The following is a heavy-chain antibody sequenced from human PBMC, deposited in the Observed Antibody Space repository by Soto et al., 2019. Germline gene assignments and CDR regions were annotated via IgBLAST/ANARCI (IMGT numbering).Heavy chain of an antibody. D-gene: IGHD4-17*01. V-gene: IGHV3-23*01. J-gene: IGHJ4*02. CDR3: AKDYSPVTTDPLSVVLFGY. CDR1: GFTFSSYA. CDR2: ITSDGRT. Sequence: GESLKISCAASGFTFSSYAMSWVRQAPGKGLEWVSIITSDGRTYYAGSVKGRFTISRDNSKNTVYLQMNSLRAEDTAVYYCAKDYSPVTTDPLSVVLFGYWGQGALVTVSS.